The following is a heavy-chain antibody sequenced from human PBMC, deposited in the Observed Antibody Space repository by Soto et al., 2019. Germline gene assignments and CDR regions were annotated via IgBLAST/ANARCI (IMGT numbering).Heavy chain of an antibody. Sequence: QVQLVESGGGVVQPGRSLRLSCAATGFTFSSYGMHWVRQAPGKGLEWVAVIWYDGSNKYYADSVKGRFTISRDNSKITLYLQMNSLRAEDTALYYCARVSHGFDYGDYYWYFDLWGRGTLVTVSS. V-gene: IGHV3-33*01. CDR3: ARVSHGFDYGDYYWYFDL. J-gene: IGHJ2*01. D-gene: IGHD4-17*01. CDR2: IWYDGSNK. CDR1: GFTFSSYG.